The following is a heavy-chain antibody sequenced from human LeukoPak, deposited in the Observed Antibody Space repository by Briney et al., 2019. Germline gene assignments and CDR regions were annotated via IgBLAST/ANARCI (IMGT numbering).Heavy chain of an antibody. J-gene: IGHJ6*02. D-gene: IGHD2-2*01. Sequence: PGGSLRLSCAASGFTLSSYWMSWVRQAPGKGLEWVANIKQDGSEKYYVDSVKGRFTISRDNAKNSLYLQMNSLRAEDTAVYYCARVGGVVVPAAYYYYYYGMDVWGQGTTVTVSS. CDR3: ARVGGVVVPAAYYYYYYGMDV. CDR2: IKQDGSEK. V-gene: IGHV3-7*01. CDR1: GFTLSSYW.